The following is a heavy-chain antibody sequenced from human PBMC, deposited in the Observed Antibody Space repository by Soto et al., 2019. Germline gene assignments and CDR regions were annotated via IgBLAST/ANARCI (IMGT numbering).Heavy chain of an antibody. V-gene: IGHV5-51*01. CDR3: ARHFYLTGLVYGMDV. Sequence: PGESLKISCKGSGYSFTSYWIGRVRQMPGKGLEWMGIIYPGDSDTRYSPSLQGQVTISADKSISTAYLQWSSLKASDTAMYYCARHFYLTGLVYGMDVWGQGTTVTVSS. CDR2: IYPGDSDT. CDR1: GYSFTSYW. J-gene: IGHJ6*02.